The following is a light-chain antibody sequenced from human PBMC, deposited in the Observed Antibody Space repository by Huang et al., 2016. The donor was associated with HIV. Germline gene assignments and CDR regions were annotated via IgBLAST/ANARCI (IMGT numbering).Light chain of an antibody. CDR3: QQYYSTPPT. V-gene: IGKV1-NL1*01. CDR1: QGISNS. J-gene: IGKJ1*01. Sequence: DIQMTQSPSSLSASVGGRVPITCRASQGISNSLAWYHHKPGQAPKLLLYAASRLEGGVPSRLSGSGSGTDYTLVISSLQPEDSATYYCQQYYSTPPTFGQGTKVEIK. CDR2: AAS.